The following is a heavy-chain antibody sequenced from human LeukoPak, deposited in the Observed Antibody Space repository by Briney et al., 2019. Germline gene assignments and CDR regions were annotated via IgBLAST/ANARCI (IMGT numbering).Heavy chain of an antibody. CDR1: GYTFPANY. Sequence: SVRVSCKASGYTFPANYMHWVRQAPGQGLEWMGRIIPILGIANYAQKFQGRVTITADKSTSTAYMELSSLRAEDTAVYYCARVIMVYAIKYYYYGIDVWGQGTTVTVSS. CDR2: IIPILGIA. J-gene: IGHJ6*02. CDR3: ARVIMVYAIKYYYYGIDV. V-gene: IGHV1-69*04. D-gene: IGHD2-8*01.